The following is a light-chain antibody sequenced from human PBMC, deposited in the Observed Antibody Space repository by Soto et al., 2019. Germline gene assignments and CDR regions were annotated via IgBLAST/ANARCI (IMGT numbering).Light chain of an antibody. Sequence: QSALTQPASASGSPGQSITISCTGTSSDVGGYNYVSWYQQHPGKAPKLMIYEVSNRPSGVSDRFSGSKSGNTASLTISGLQADDEADYYCSSYAGSSTVVFGRGTKLTVL. CDR1: SSDVGGYNY. V-gene: IGLV2-14*01. CDR3: SSYAGSSTVV. CDR2: EVS. J-gene: IGLJ2*01.